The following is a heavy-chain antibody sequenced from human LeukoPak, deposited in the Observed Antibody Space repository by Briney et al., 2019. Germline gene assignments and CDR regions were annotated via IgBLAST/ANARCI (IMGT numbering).Heavy chain of an antibody. J-gene: IGHJ5*02. CDR3: ARGGYCSGGSCYRENWFDP. V-gene: IGHV4-38-2*01. CDR2: IYHSGST. Sequence: SETLSLTCAVSGYSISSGYYWGWIRQPPGKGLEGIGSIYHSGSTYYNPSLKSRVTISVDTSKNQFSLKLSSVTAADTAVYYCARGGYCSGGSCYRENWFDPWGQGTLVTVSS. CDR1: GYSISSGYY. D-gene: IGHD2-15*01.